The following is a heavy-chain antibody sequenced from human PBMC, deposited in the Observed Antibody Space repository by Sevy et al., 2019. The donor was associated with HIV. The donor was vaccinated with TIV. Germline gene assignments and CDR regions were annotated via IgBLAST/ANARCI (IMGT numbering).Heavy chain of an antibody. CDR3: ANRAGPIFDN. CDR1: GFTFSNYY. J-gene: IGHJ4*02. D-gene: IGHD6-19*01. Sequence: GGSLRLSCVVSGFTFSNYYMSWVRQAPGKGLEWVSVISDSGGYTSYTDSVKGRFTISRDNSKNTLYLQMNSLRVEDTAIYDCANRAGPIFDNWGQGTLVTVSS. V-gene: IGHV3-23*01. CDR2: ISDSGGYT.